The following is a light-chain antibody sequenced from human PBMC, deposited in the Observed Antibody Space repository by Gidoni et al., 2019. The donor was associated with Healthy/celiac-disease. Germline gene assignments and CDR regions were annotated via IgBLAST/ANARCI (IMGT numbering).Light chain of an antibody. Sequence: ELVLTQSPATLSLSPGERATLSCRASQSVSSYLAWYQQKPGQAPRLLIYDASNRATGIPARFSGSGSGTDFTLTISSLEPEDFAVYYCQQRSKWPPVTFGQGTKVEIK. J-gene: IGKJ1*01. CDR2: DAS. CDR1: QSVSSY. V-gene: IGKV3-11*01. CDR3: QQRSKWPPVT.